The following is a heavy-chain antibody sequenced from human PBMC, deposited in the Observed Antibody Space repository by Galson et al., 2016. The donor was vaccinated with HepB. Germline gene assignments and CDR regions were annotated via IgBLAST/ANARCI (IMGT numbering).Heavy chain of an antibody. J-gene: IGHJ5*02. V-gene: IGHV1-18*01. CDR1: GDIFRNNT. CDR2: ISANNGNT. CDR3: ARTGGYDSSGYYYPDNWFDP. Sequence: SVKVSCKASGDIFRNNTIHWVRQAPGQGLEWMGRISANNGNTNYAQKLQGRVTMTTDTSTSTVYMELRSLRADDTAVYYCARTGGYDSSGYYYPDNWFDPWGQGTLVTVSS. D-gene: IGHD3-22*01.